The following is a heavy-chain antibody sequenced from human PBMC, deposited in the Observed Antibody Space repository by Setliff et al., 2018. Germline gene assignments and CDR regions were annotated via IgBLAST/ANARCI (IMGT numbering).Heavy chain of an antibody. V-gene: IGHV2-5*02. CDR3: AYREVGYGSGWNQGVLLY. Sequence: ESGPTLVNPTQALALTCSFSGFSLTTNGVGVGWIRQPPGKAPEWLAFIYWDDDKRYNPSLKNRLTVAKDTSNNQVVLTMSNMDPMDTATDYCAYREVGYGSGWNQGVLLYWGQGILVAVS. CDR1: GFSLTTNGVG. J-gene: IGHJ4*02. D-gene: IGHD6-19*01. CDR2: IYWDDDK.